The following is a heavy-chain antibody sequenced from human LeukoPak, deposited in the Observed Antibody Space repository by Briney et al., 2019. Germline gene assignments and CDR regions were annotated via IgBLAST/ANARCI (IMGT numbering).Heavy chain of an antibody. D-gene: IGHD2-21*01. CDR3: LRNSGELGV. CDR1: GFTVSNNY. Sequence: PGGSLRLSCAASGFTVSNNYMSWVRRAAGKGLEWVALIYSAGGTYYADSVKGRFTISRDNSKNTLHLQMNSLRAEDTAVYYCLRNSGELGVWAQGTLVSVPS. CDR2: IYSAGGT. J-gene: IGHJ4*02. V-gene: IGHV3-53*01.